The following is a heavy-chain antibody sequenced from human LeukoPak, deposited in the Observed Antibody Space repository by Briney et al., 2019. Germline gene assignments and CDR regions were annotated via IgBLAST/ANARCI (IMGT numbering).Heavy chain of an antibody. J-gene: IGHJ4*02. CDR2: ISYDGSNK. CDR1: GFTFSSYA. D-gene: IGHD5-12*01. Sequence: PGRSLRPSCAASGFTFSSYAMHWVRQAPGKGLEWVAVISYDGSNKYYADSVKGRFTISRDNSKNTLYLQMNSLRAEDTAVYYCARDREVATIVYYFDYWGQGTLVTVSS. V-gene: IGHV3-30*04. CDR3: ARDREVATIVYYFDY.